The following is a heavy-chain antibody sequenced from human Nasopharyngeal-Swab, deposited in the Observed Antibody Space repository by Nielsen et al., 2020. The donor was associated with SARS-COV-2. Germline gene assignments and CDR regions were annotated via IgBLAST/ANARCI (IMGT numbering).Heavy chain of an antibody. J-gene: IGHJ4*02. D-gene: IGHD2-2*01. CDR2: ISGSGGST. V-gene: IGHV3-23*01. CDR3: AKGGYCSSTSCKDFFDC. Sequence: WIRQPPGKGLEWVSGISGSGGSTSYADSVKGRFTISRDNSKNTLYVQMNSLRAEDTAVYYCAKGGYCSSTSCKDFFDCWGQGTLVTVSS.